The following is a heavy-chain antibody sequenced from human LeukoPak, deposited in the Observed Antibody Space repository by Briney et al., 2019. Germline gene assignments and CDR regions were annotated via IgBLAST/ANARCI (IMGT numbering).Heavy chain of an antibody. D-gene: IGHD3-10*01. CDR2: IYHIGST. Sequence: SETLSLTCGVSGYSISRGYYWAWIRQPPGRGLEWIGTIYHIGSTYYTPSLGSRVTISVDTSKNEFSLNLKSVTAADTAVYYCARAGWIITSGIDYWGQGALVTVSS. CDR3: ARAGWIITSGIDY. CDR1: GYSISRGYY. J-gene: IGHJ4*02. V-gene: IGHV4-38-2*01.